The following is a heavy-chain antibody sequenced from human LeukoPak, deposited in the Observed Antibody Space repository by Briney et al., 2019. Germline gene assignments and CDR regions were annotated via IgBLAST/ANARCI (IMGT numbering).Heavy chain of an antibody. V-gene: IGHV3-15*01. CDR2: IKSKTDGGTT. D-gene: IGHD2-2*01. J-gene: IGHJ4*02. CDR3: ARAESDVVVVPAAILAGDY. CDR1: GFTFSNAW. Sequence: GGSLRLSCAASGFTFSNAWMSWVRQAPGKGLEWVGRIKSKTDGGTTDYAAPVKGRFTISRDDSKNTLYLQMNSLKTEDTAVYYCARAESDVVVVPAAILAGDYWGQGTLVTVSS.